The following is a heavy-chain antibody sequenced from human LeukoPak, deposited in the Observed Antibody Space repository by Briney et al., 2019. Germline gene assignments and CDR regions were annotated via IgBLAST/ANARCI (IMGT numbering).Heavy chain of an antibody. CDR2: ISDYDGNT. Sequence: ASVKVSCKASGDSIRSYGITWVRQAPGQGLEWMGWISDYDGNTNYAQNVQGRVTMTTDTSTSTAYMELRSLRSDDTAVYYCARSRVRGSPHPNAFDIWAKGQRSPSLQ. CDR3: ARSRVRGSPHPNAFDI. CDR1: GDSIRSYG. D-gene: IGHD3-10*01. V-gene: IGHV1-18*01. J-gene: IGHJ3*02.